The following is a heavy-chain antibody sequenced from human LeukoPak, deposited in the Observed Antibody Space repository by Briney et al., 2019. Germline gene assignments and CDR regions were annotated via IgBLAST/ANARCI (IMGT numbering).Heavy chain of an antibody. Sequence: GGSLRLSCAASGFTFSSYDMHWVRQATGKGLEWVSAIGTAGDTYYPGSVKGRFTISRENAKNSLYLQMNSLRAGDTAVYYCARAVLGTTVTTSAFDIWGQGTMVTVSS. V-gene: IGHV3-13*01. CDR1: GFTFSSYD. CDR2: IGTAGDT. CDR3: ARAVLGTTVTTSAFDI. J-gene: IGHJ3*02. D-gene: IGHD4-17*01.